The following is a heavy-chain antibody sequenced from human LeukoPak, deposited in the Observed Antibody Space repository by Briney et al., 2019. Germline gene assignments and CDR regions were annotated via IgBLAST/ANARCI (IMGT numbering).Heavy chain of an antibody. J-gene: IGHJ6*02. D-gene: IGHD2-15*01. CDR2: INHSGST. V-gene: IGHV4-34*01. CDR1: GGSSSGYY. Sequence: NPSETLSLTCAVYGGSSSGYYWSWIRQPPGKGLEWIGEINHSGSTNYNPSLKSRVTISVDTSKNQFSLKLSSVTAADTAVYYCARDRYCSGGSCYLRGYYYYYGMDVWGQGTTVTVSS. CDR3: ARDRYCSGGSCYLRGYYYYYGMDV.